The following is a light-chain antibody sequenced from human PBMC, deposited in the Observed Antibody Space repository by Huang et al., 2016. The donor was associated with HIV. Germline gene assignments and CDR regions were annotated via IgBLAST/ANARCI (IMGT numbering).Light chain of an antibody. J-gene: IGKJ2*01. CDR3: HLSGRSVT. V-gene: IGKV3-20*01. Sequence: EIVLPQSPDTVFLSPGEATTLFCRASRSVDSNFFAWYQQKPGQSPRLLIYGASTRAAGIPDWFSGSWSGIDFTLTSSRLEPEDCAVYFCHLSGRSVTFGQGTKLEI. CDR1: RSVDSNF. CDR2: GAS.